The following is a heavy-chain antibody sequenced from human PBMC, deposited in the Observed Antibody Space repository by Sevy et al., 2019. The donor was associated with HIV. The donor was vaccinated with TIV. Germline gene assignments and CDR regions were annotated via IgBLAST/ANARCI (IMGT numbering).Heavy chain of an antibody. CDR3: ARLFYGSADY. D-gene: IGHD3-10*01. Sequence: GGSLRLSCAASGFTFSSYWMSWVRQAPGKGLEWVATINQDGSETFYVDSVKGRFTISMHNPRKSLYLQMNSLSAEDTGVYYCARLFYGSADYWGQGTMVTVSS. V-gene: IGHV3-7*01. CDR2: INQDGSET. J-gene: IGHJ4*02. CDR1: GFTFSSYW.